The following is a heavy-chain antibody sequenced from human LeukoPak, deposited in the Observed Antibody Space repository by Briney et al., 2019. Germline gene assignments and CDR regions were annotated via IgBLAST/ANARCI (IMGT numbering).Heavy chain of an antibody. Sequence: GGSLRLSCAASGFTFSNYWLTWVRQAPGQGLEWVANIKQDGSEKHYVDSVKGRFTISRDNAKNSLYLQMNSLRAEGTAVYYCARERQIAYWGQGTLVTVSS. J-gene: IGHJ4*02. CDR2: IKQDGSEK. V-gene: IGHV3-7*01. CDR3: ARERQIAY. CDR1: GFTFSNYW.